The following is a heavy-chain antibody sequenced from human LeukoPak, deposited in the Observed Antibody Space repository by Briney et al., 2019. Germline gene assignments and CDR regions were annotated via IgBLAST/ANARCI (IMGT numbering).Heavy chain of an antibody. V-gene: IGHV3-7*01. Sequence: GGSLRLSCAASGFTFSSYWMTWVRQAPGKELEWVANINEDGSEKYYVDSVRGRFTISRDNAKNSLYLQMYSLRAEDTAVYYCASQPNQGDYWGQGTLVTVSS. J-gene: IGHJ4*02. CDR3: ASQPNQGDY. CDR2: INEDGSEK. D-gene: IGHD1-14*01. CDR1: GFTFSSYW.